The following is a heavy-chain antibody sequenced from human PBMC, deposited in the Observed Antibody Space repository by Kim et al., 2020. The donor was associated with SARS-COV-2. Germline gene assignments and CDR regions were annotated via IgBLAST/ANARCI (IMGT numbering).Heavy chain of an antibody. V-gene: IGHV3-43*02. CDR1: GFTFDDYA. D-gene: IGHD3-3*01. CDR3: AKGPDVYYDFWSGYRYYYYMDV. CDR2: ISGDGGST. J-gene: IGHJ6*03. Sequence: GGSLRLSCAASGFTFDDYAMHWVRQAPGKGLEWVSLISGDGGSTYYADSVKGRFTISRDNSKNSLYLQMNSLRTEDTALYYCAKGPDVYYDFWSGYRYYYYMDVWGKGTTVTVSS.